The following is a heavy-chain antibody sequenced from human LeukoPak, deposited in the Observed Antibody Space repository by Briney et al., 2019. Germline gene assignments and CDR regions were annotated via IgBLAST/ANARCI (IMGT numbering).Heavy chain of an antibody. CDR2: IKQDGSEK. J-gene: IGHJ5*02. V-gene: IGHV3-7*01. Sequence: GGSLRLSCAASGFTFSSYWMSWVRQAPGKGLEWVANIKQDGSEKYYVDSVKGRFTISRDNAKNSLYLQMNSLRAEDTAVYYCASTFEYSSSGWFDPWGQGTLVTVSS. CDR1: GFTFSSYW. CDR3: ASTFEYSSSGWFDP. D-gene: IGHD6-6*01.